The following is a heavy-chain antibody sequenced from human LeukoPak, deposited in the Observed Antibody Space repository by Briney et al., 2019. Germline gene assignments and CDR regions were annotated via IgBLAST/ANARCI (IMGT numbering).Heavy chain of an antibody. CDR3: ARESPITMRVYYYYGMDV. CDR2: ISSSGSTI. V-gene: IGHV3-48*04. CDR1: GFTFSSYA. Sequence: PGRSLRLSCAASGFTFSSYAMHWVRQAPGKGLEWVSYISSSGSTIYYADSVKGRFTISRDNAKNSLYLQMNSLRAEDTAVYYCARESPITMRVYYYYGMDVWGQGTTVTVSS. D-gene: IGHD3-3*01. J-gene: IGHJ6*02.